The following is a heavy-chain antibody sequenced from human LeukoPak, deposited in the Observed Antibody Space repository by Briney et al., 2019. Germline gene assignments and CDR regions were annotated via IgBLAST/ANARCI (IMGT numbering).Heavy chain of an antibody. CDR1: GGSISSSSYY. CDR2: IYYSGST. D-gene: IGHD3-16*02. J-gene: IGHJ3*02. Sequence: SETLSLTCTVSGGSISSSSYYWGWIRQPPGKGLEWIGSIYYSGSTYYNPSLKSRVTISVDTSKNQFSLKLSSVTAADTAVYYCARRVYDYFWGSYRPNDAFDIWGQGTMVTVSS. V-gene: IGHV4-39*01. CDR3: ARRVYDYFWGSYRPNDAFDI.